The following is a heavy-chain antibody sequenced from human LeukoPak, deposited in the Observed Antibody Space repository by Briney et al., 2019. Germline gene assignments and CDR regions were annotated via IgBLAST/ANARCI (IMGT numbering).Heavy chain of an antibody. V-gene: IGHV4-59*01. Sequence: SETLSLTCTVSGGSISNYYWSWIRQPPGKGLEWIGYIYYSGSTNYNPSLKSRVTISVDTSKNQFSLKLSSVTAADTAVYYCARHGTEYYYDSSGYYGAGPFDPWGQGTLVTVSS. D-gene: IGHD3-22*01. J-gene: IGHJ5*02. CDR1: GGSISNYY. CDR2: IYYSGST. CDR3: ARHGTEYYYDSSGYYGAGPFDP.